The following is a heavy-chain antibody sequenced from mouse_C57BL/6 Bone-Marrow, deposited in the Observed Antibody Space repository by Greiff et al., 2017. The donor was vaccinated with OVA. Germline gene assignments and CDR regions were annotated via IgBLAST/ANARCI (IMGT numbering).Heavy chain of an antibody. CDR1: GYTFTDYE. CDR2: IDPETGGT. J-gene: IGHJ1*03. Sequence: VQLQQSGAELVRPGASVTLSCKASGYTFTDYEMHWVKQTPVHGLEWIGAIDPETGGTAYNQKFKGKAILTADKSSSTAYMELRSLTSEDSAVYYCTRRLCPRQDWYFDVWGTGTTVTVSS. D-gene: IGHD1-1*02. V-gene: IGHV1-15*01. CDR3: TRRLCPRQDWYFDV.